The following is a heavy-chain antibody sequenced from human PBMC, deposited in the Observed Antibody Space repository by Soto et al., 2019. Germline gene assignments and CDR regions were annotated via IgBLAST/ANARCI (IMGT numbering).Heavy chain of an antibody. D-gene: IGHD4-17*01. J-gene: IGHJ2*01. V-gene: IGHV4-4*02. CDR3: ARAREDTYGDVNDCYFDL. Sequence: QVQLQASGPGLVKPSGTLSLTCGGSGGSISSSNWWSWVRQPPGKGLEWIGEIYDSGSANSNPSLKSRVTISVDKAKNQCSLKMNSMTAADTAVYYWARAREDTYGDVNDCYFDLWGRGTLVTVSS. CDR1: GGSISSSNW. CDR2: IYDSGSA.